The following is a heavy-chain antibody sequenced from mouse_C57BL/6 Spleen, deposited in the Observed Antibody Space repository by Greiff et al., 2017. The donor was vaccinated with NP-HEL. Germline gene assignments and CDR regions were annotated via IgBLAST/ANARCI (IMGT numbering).Heavy chain of an antibody. D-gene: IGHD2-1*01. CDR2: ISSGSSTI. J-gene: IGHJ4*01. CDR1: GFTFSDYG. CDR3: ARVLYGNYVGYAMDY. V-gene: IGHV5-17*01. Sequence: EVHLVESGGGLVKPGGSLKLSCAASGFTFSDYGMHWVRQAPEKGLEWVAYISSGSSTIYYADTVKGRFTISRDNAKNTLFLQMTSLRSEDTAMYYCARVLYGNYVGYAMDYWGQGTSVTVSS.